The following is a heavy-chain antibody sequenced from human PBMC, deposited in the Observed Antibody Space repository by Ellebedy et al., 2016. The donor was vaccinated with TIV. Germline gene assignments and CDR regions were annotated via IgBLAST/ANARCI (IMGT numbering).Heavy chain of an antibody. CDR2: IIPHNGDT. V-gene: IGHV1-18*01. D-gene: IGHD2-2*01. CDR3: ATLTAYCSPTNCYSRDFYGMDA. CDR1: GYTFSSYG. Sequence: ASAKVSCKTSGYTFSSYGISWVRQAPGQGLEWMGWIIPHNGDTSYAQKLHDRVTMTTDTSTTTAYMELRSLRSDDTAVYYCATLTAYCSPTNCYSRDFYGMDAWGQGTTVTVSS. J-gene: IGHJ6*02.